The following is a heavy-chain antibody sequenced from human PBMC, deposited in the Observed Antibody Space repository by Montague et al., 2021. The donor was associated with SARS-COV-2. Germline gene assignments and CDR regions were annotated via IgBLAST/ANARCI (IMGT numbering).Heavy chain of an antibody. CDR3: ARAHSGSWAHLDN. J-gene: IGHJ4*02. CDR1: GGSISGDSYY. Sequence: TLSLTCTVSGGSISGDSYYWSWIRQPAGKGLEWIGRIYTSGTTDYSFSLKSRITISVDTSKNQFSLKLTSATAAGTAVYYCARAHSGSWAHLDNWGQGSWVTVPS. D-gene: IGHD5-12*01. CDR2: IYTSGTT. V-gene: IGHV4-61*02.